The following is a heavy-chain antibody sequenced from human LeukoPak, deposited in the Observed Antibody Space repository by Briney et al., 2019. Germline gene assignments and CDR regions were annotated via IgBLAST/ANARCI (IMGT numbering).Heavy chain of an antibody. D-gene: IGHD5-18*01. V-gene: IGHV1-18*01. CDR3: AREVQLWTAFDI. J-gene: IGHJ3*02. CDR1: GYTFTTYA. CDR2: ISAYNGNT. Sequence: GASVKVSCKASGYTFTTYAMNWVRQAPGQGLEWMGWISAYNGNTNYAQKLQGRVTMTTDTSTSTAYMELRSLRSDDTAVYYCAREVQLWTAFDIWGQGTMVTVSS.